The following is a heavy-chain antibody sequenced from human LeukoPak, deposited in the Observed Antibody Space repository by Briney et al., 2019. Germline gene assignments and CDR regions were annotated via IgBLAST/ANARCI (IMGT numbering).Heavy chain of an antibody. J-gene: IGHJ4*02. CDR2: IRNDGSNK. D-gene: IGHD3-22*01. CDR1: GFTFSYYG. CDR3: ASDYYDSSGYYYEG. V-gene: IGHV3-30*02. Sequence: GGSLRLSCAASGFTFSYYGMHWVRQAPGKGLEWVAFIRNDGSNKYYADSAKGRFTISRDNSKNTLYLQMDSLRAEDTAVYYCASDYYDSSGYYYEGWGQGTLVTVSS.